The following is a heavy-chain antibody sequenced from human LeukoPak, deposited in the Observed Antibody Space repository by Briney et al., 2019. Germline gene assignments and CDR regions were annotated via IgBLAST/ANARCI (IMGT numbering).Heavy chain of an antibody. D-gene: IGHD2-2*01. CDR2: ISAYNGNT. J-gene: IGHJ4*02. Sequence: ASVKVSCKASGYTFTSYGISWVRQAPGQGLEWMGWISAYNGNTNYAQKLQGRVTMTTYTSTSTAYMELRSLRSDDTAVYYCARDSIVVVPAALLYWGQGTLVTVSS. CDR1: GYTFTSYG. CDR3: ARDSIVVVPAALLY. V-gene: IGHV1-18*01.